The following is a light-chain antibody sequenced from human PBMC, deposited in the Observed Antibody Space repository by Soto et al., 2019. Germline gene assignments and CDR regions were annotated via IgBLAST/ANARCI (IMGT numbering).Light chain of an antibody. CDR2: AAS. V-gene: IGKV1-9*01. Sequence: DIQLTQSPSFLSASVGDRVTITCRASQGISSYLAWYQQKPGKAPKLLIYAASTLQSGVPSRFSGSGSGTDFTLTISSLQPEDFATYYCQQIHSYGYTFGQGNRLEIK. CDR3: QQIHSYGYT. J-gene: IGKJ2*01. CDR1: QGISSY.